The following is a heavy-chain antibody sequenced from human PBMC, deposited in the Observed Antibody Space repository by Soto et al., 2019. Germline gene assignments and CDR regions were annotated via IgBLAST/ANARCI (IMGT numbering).Heavy chain of an antibody. CDR3: ARRSSGSYFDPSEYYGMYV. CDR1: GYTFTGYY. Sequence: ASVKVSCKASGYTFTGYYMHWVRQAPGQGLEWMGWINPNSGGTNYAQKFQGWVTMTRDTSISTAYMELSRLRSDDTAVYYCARRSSGSYFDPSEYYGMYVWGQGTTVTVSS. D-gene: IGHD1-26*01. J-gene: IGHJ6*02. CDR2: INPNSGGT. V-gene: IGHV1-2*04.